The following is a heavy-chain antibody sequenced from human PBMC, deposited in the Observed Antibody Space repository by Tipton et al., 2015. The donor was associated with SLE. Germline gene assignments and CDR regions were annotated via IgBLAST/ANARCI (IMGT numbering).Heavy chain of an antibody. J-gene: IGHJ2*01. CDR1: GGSISSYY. CDR2: IYYSGST. V-gene: IGHV4-59*01. Sequence: LRLSCTVSGGSISSYYWSWIRQPPGKGLEWIGYIYYSGSTNYNPSLKSRVTISVDTSKNQFSLKLSSVTAADTAVYYCARSDYGDDYWYSDLWGLGTLVTVSS. D-gene: IGHD4-17*01. CDR3: ARSDYGDDYWYSDL.